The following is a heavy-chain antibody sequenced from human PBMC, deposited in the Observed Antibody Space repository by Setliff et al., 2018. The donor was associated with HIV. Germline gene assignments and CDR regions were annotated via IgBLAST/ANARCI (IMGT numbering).Heavy chain of an antibody. D-gene: IGHD6-19*01. CDR3: ARGIAVAGHDFANTPGDI. CDR2: IDPSDSYI. Sequence: GESLKISCKGSGYTFTSYWISWVRQMPGKGLEWMGRIDPSDSYINYSPSFQGHVTISADKSISTAYLQWSSLKASDTAMYYCARGIAVAGHDFANTPGDIWGQGTMVTVSS. CDR1: GYTFTSYW. V-gene: IGHV5-10-1*01. J-gene: IGHJ3*02.